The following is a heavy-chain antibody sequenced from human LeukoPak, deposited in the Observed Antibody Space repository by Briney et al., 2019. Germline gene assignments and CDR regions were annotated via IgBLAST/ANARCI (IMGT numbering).Heavy chain of an antibody. D-gene: IGHD3-10*01. Sequence: PSETLSLTCAVYGGSFSVYYWSWIRQPPGKGLEWIGEINHSGSTNYNRSLKSRVTISVDTSKNQFSLKLSFGTAADTAVYYCARGGAGSYYKGTLGYWGQGTLVTVSS. J-gene: IGHJ4*02. V-gene: IGHV4-34*01. CDR1: GGSFSVYY. CDR3: ARGGAGSYYKGTLGY. CDR2: INHSGST.